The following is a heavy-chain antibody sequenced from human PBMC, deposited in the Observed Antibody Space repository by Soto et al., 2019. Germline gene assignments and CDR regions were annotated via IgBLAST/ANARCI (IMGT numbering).Heavy chain of an antibody. CDR2: LSGSGDNT. J-gene: IGHJ4*02. V-gene: IGHV3-23*01. CDR3: AKPRPTTYTGGVDY. Sequence: GGSLRLSCAASGFTFNLYAMSWVRQAPGKGLEWVSALSGSGDNTYYADSVKGRFTISRDNSKNTLYLQMNSLRAEDTAVYYCAKPRPTTYTGGVDYWGQGTLVTVSS. CDR1: GFTFNLYA. D-gene: IGHD2-2*02.